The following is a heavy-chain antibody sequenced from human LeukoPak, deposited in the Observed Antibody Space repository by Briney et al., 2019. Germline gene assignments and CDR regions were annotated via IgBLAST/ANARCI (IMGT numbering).Heavy chain of an antibody. J-gene: IGHJ4*02. CDR3: AKDLHGGYCCEY. CDR1: GFTFNNFG. CDR2: IGYEGVHK. Sequence: GGSLRLSCAASGFTFNNFGMHWVRQAPGQGLEWVSFIGYEGVHKYYADSVKGRFTISKDNSKATLYLQMNSLRPEDTAVYYCAKDLHGGYCCEYGGEGTLVTVFS. V-gene: IGHV3-30*02. D-gene: IGHD4-23*01.